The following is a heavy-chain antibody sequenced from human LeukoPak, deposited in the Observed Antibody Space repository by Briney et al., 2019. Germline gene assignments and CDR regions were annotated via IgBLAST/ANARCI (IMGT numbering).Heavy chain of an antibody. CDR3: AKDLSSSWALDY. V-gene: IGHV3-30*18. CDR2: ISYDGSNK. CDR1: GFTFSNYG. J-gene: IGHJ4*02. Sequence: GGSLRLSCAASGFTFSNYGMHWVRQAPGKGLEWVAVISYDGSNKYYADSVKGRFTISRDDSKNTLSLQMNSLRTEDTAVYYCAKDLSSSWALDYWGQGTLVTVSS. D-gene: IGHD6-13*01.